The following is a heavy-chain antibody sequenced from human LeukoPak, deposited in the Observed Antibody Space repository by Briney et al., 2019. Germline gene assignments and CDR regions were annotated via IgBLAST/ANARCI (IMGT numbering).Heavy chain of an antibody. Sequence: GRSLRLSCAASGFTFDDYAMHWVRQAPGKGLEWVSGISWNSGSIGYADSVKGRLTISRDNAKNTLYLQMNSLRAEDTAVYYCATLEYSSSWYSYADAFDIWGQGTMVTVSS. CDR2: ISWNSGSI. CDR3: ATLEYSSSWYSYADAFDI. J-gene: IGHJ3*02. V-gene: IGHV3-9*01. CDR1: GFTFDDYA. D-gene: IGHD6-13*01.